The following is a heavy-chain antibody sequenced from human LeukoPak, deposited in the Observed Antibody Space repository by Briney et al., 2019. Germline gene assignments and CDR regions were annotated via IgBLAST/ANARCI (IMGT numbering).Heavy chain of an antibody. V-gene: IGHV4-39*07. CDR2: IYYSGST. D-gene: IGHD6-13*01. CDR1: GGSISSSSYY. CDR3: ARWEQQLVNEYFQH. J-gene: IGHJ1*01. Sequence: PSETLSLTCTVSGGSISSSSYYWGWIRQPPGKGLEWIGSIYYSGSTYYNPSLKSRVTISVDTSKNQFSLKLSSVTAADTAVYYCARWEQQLVNEYFQHWGQGTLVTVSS.